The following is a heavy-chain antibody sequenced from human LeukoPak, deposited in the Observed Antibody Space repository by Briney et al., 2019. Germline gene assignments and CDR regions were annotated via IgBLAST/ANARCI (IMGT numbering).Heavy chain of an antibody. CDR2: TYYRSQWFI. D-gene: IGHD3-22*01. CDR1: GDSVSSDSAA. CDR3: ARGSGYYDTGSFSFVDN. V-gene: IGHV6-1*01. J-gene: IGHJ4*02. Sequence: SQTLSLTCAISGDSVSSDSAAWNWIRQSPSRGLEWLGRTYYRSQWFIDYAVSVKTRITIKSYTSRNQFSLELNSVTPEDTGVYYCARGSGYYDTGSFSFVDNWGQGTLVTVSS.